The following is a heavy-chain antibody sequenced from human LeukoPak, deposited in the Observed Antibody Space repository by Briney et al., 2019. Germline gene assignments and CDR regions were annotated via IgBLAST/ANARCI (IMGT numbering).Heavy chain of an antibody. Sequence: SVKVSCKASGGTFSSYAISWVRQAPGQGLEWMGGIIPIFGTANYAQKFQGRVTITADESTSTAYMELSSLRSEDTAVYYCARDVTAAAGTGVFGYWGQGTLVTVSS. CDR3: ARDVTAAAGTGVFGY. D-gene: IGHD6-13*01. V-gene: IGHV1-69*13. CDR1: GGTFSSYA. J-gene: IGHJ4*02. CDR2: IIPIFGTA.